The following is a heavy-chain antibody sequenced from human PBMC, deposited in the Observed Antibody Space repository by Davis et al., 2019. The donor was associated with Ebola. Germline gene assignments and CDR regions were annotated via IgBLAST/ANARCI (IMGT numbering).Heavy chain of an antibody. D-gene: IGHD7-27*01. J-gene: IGHJ4*02. CDR1: GFTFSSYA. CDR2: IRGST. V-gene: IGHV3-23*01. CDR3: TSGGTGEDY. Sequence: GGSLRLSCAASGFTFSSYAMTWVRQAPGKGLEWVSAIRGSTYYADSVKGRFTISRDNSKNTLYLQMNSLRAEDTAVYYCTSGGTGEDYWGQGTLVTVSS.